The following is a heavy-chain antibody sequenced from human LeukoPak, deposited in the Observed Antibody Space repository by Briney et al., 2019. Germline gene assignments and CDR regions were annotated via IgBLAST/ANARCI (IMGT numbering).Heavy chain of an antibody. CDR3: ARGVVAAAGRTFDF. CDR2: IYNSGST. J-gene: IGHJ4*02. D-gene: IGHD6-13*01. Sequence: SETLSLTCTVSGDSFSYFYWSWIRQPPGKGLEWVGYIYNSGSTNYNPSLKSRVTISLDTSKNQFSLKLSSVTAADTAVYYCARGVVAAAGRTFDFWGQGTLVTVSS. CDR1: GDSFSYFY. V-gene: IGHV4-59*01.